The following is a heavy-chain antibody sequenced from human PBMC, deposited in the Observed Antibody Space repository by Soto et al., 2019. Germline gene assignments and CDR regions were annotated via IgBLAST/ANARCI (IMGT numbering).Heavy chain of an antibody. CDR3: ARELHSYYDFWSGYWRYYGMDV. D-gene: IGHD3-3*01. Sequence: QAPGKGLEWVAVISYDGSNKYYADSVKGRFTISRDNSKNTLYLQMNSLRAEDTAVYYCARELHSYYDFWSGYWRYYGMDVWGQGTTVTVSS. J-gene: IGHJ6*02. CDR2: ISYDGSNK. V-gene: IGHV3-30-3*01.